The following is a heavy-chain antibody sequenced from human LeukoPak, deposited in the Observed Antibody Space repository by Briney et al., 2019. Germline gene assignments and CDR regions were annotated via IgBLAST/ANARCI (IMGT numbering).Heavy chain of an antibody. CDR2: INPNSGGT. CDR1: GYTFTGYY. V-gene: IGHV1-2*02. D-gene: IGHD4-11*01. Sequence: ASVKVSCKASGYTFTGYYMHWVRQAPGQGLEWMGWINPNSGGTNYAQKFQGRVTMTRDTSISTAYMELSRLRSDDTAVYYCARANELHDYSNYGWFDPWGQGTLVTVSS. J-gene: IGHJ5*02. CDR3: ARANELHDYSNYGWFDP.